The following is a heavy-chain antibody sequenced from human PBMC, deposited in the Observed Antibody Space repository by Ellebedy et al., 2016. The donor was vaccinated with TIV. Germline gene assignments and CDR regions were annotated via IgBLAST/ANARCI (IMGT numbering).Heavy chain of an antibody. CDR1: GFTFDNYA. D-gene: IGHD3-22*01. J-gene: IGHJ4*02. CDR3: AKDLAYYDRSAYLDS. Sequence: SLKISCAASGFTFDNYAMHWVRQPPGKGLEWVSGINWNGDTIVYAASVRGRFSISRDNAKNSLYLQMNSLRDEDTALYYCAKDLAYYDRSAYLDSWGLGTLVTVSS. CDR2: INWNGDTI. V-gene: IGHV3-9*01.